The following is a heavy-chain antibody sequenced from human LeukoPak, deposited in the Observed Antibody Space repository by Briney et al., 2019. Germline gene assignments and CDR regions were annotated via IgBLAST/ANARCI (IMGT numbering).Heavy chain of an antibody. CDR1: GFTFSSYG. CDR3: ARIRGWTVGTTTFADIDY. J-gene: IGHJ4*02. V-gene: IGHV4-38-2*01. Sequence: GSLRLSCAASGFTFSSYGMHWIRQPPGKGLEWIGSIYYSGSTYYNPSLKSRVTISVDTSKNQFSLIVNYVTAADTAVYYCARIRGWTVGTTTFADIDYWGQGTLVTVSS. CDR2: IYYSGST. D-gene: IGHD1-26*01.